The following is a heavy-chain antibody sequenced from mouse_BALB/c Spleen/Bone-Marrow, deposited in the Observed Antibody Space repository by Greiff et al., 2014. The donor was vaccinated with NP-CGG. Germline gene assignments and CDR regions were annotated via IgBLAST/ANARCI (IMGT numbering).Heavy chain of an antibody. V-gene: IGHV5-17*02. CDR3: ARSNYVGYYAMDY. CDR1: GFTFSSFG. D-gene: IGHD1-1*01. J-gene: IGHJ4*01. CDR2: ISSDSSTI. Sequence: EVQGVESGGGLVQPGGSRKLSCAASGFTFSSFGLHWVRQAPEKGLEWVAYISSDSSTIYYADTVKGRFTISRDNPKNTLFLQMTSLRSEDTAMYYCARSNYVGYYAMDYWGQGTSVTVSS.